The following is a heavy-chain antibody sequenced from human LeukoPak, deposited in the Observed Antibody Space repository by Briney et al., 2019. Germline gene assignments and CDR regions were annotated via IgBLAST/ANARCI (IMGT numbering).Heavy chain of an antibody. CDR3: ARQTGESTNFDN. D-gene: IGHD2-2*01. J-gene: IGHJ4*02. CDR1: GFTFSSYA. Sequence: PGGSLRLSCAASGFTFSSYAMHWVRQAPGKGLEWVAVISYDGSNKYYADSVKGRFTISRDNSKNMLYLLMNSLRAEDTAMYHCARQTGESTNFDNWGQGTLVTVSS. V-gene: IGHV3-30*14. CDR2: ISYDGSNK.